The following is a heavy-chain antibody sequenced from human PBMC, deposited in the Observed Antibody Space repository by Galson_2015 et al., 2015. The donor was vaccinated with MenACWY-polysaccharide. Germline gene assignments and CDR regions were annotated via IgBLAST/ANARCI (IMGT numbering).Heavy chain of an antibody. V-gene: IGHV4-38-2*01. CDR3: ARVEKYSGSFYILY. Sequence: SEPLSLTCAVSDSSIRRGYFWGWIRQPPGKGLEWIASIFHSGTTYYNPSLKSRSTISVNTPNTQFSLKLSSVIAADTAVYYCARVEKYSGSFYILYWGQGTLVTVSS. CDR1: DSSIRRGYF. J-gene: IGHJ4*02. CDR2: IFHSGTT. D-gene: IGHD1-26*01.